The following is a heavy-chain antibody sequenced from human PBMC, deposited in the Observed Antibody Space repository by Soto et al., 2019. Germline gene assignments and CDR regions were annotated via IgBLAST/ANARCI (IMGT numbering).Heavy chain of an antibody. CDR2: INHSGST. J-gene: IGHJ3*02. V-gene: IGHV4-34*01. CDR1: GGSFSGYY. Sequence: PSETLSLTCAVYGGSFSGYYWHWIRQPPGKGLEWIGEINHSGSTNYNPSLKSRVTISVDTSKNQFSLKLTSVTAADTAVYYCARRGDYYESIGDANNIRGQGPMVTVSS. CDR3: ARRGDYYESIGDANNI. D-gene: IGHD3-22*01.